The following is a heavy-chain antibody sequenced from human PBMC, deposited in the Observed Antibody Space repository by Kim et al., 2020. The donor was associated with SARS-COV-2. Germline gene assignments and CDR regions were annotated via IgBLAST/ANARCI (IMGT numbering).Heavy chain of an antibody. CDR2: ISSSSSYI. V-gene: IGHV3-21*01. CDR3: ARDRAVAGTTTSEGFDY. J-gene: IGHJ4*02. D-gene: IGHD6-19*01. Sequence: GGSLRLSCAASGFTFSSYSMNWVRQAPGKGLEWVSSISSSSSYIYYADSVKGRFTISRDNAKNSLYLQMNSLRAEDTAVYYCARDRAVAGTTTSEGFDYWGQGTLVTVSS. CDR1: GFTFSSYS.